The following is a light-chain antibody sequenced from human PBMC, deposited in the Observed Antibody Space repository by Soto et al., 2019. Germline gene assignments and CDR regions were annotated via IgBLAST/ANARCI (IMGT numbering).Light chain of an antibody. CDR1: HNINNY. V-gene: IGKV1-39*01. CDR2: AAS. J-gene: IGKJ2*03. Sequence: IQMTQSPSSLSASVGDRVTISCRASHNINNYLNWYQQKPGTAPKPLIYAASSLQPGVPSRFNGRRSATDFTLTISSLQPEDSATYYCQQSYYIPPSFGQGTKLQI. CDR3: QQSYYIPPS.